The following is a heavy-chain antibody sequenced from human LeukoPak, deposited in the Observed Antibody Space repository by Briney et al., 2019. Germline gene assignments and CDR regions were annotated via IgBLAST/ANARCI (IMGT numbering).Heavy chain of an antibody. CDR3: AKALPGDDFWSGYPNSFDY. CDR2: IYHSGST. D-gene: IGHD3-3*01. CDR1: GFTFSDHY. V-gene: IGHV4-38-2*01. Sequence: GSLRLSCAASGFTFSDHYMDWVRQAPGKGLEWIGSIYHSGSTYYNPSLKSRVTISVDTSKNQFSLKLSSVTAADTAVYYCAKALPGDDFWSGYPNSFDYWGQGTLVTVSS. J-gene: IGHJ4*02.